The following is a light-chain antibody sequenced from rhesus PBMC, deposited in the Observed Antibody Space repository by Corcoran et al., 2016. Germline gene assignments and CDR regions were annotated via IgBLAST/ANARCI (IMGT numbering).Light chain of an antibody. CDR1: QSLLHSNGNTY. J-gene: IGKJ1*01. CDR2: KGT. Sequence: DIVMTQTPLSLPVTPGEPASISCRSSQSLLHSNGNTYLDWYLQKPGKSPRLLIYKGTKREYGVPDRFSGRGAGTDFTLKISRVEPEDVGVYYCMQSTKDPWTFGQGTKVEIK. V-gene: IGKV2S2*01. CDR3: MQSTKDPWT.